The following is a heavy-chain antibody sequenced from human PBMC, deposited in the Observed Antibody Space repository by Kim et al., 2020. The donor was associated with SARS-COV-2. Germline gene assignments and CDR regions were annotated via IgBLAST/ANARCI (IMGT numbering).Heavy chain of an antibody. CDR1: GYTFTSYA. D-gene: IGHD3-22*01. CDR3: ARSPPDYYDSSGLFDY. CDR2: INTNTGNP. Sequence: ASVKVSCKASGYTFTSYAMNWVRQAPGQGLEWMGWINTNTGNPTYAQGFTGRFVFSLDTSVSTAYLQISSLKAEDTAVYYCARSPPDYYDSSGLFDYWGQGTLVTVSS. V-gene: IGHV7-4-1*02. J-gene: IGHJ4*02.